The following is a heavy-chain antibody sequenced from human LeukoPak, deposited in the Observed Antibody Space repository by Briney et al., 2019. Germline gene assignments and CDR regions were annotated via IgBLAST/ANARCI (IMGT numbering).Heavy chain of an antibody. V-gene: IGHV3-30*04. CDR2: ISYDGSNK. CDR3: ARGGTSYYYYYGMDV. J-gene: IGHJ6*02. CDR1: GFTFSRYY. Sequence: GGSLRLSCAASGFTFSRYYMHWVRQAPDKGLEWVTVISYDGSNKYYADSVKGRFTISRDNSKNTVYLQMNSLRAEDTAVYYCARGGTSYYYYYGMDVWGQGTTVTVSS.